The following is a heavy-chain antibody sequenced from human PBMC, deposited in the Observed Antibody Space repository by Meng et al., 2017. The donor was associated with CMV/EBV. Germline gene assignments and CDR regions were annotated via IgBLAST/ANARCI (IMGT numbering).Heavy chain of an antibody. Sequence: GGSLRLSCAASGFTFSDYYMSWIRQAPGKGLEWVSYISSSGSTIYYADSVKGRFTISRDNAKNSLYLQMNSLRAEDTAVYYCARGPSSYSSSWYRWFDPWGQGTLVTVSS. CDR2: ISSSGSTI. V-gene: IGHV3-11*04. CDR1: GFTFSDYY. D-gene: IGHD6-13*01. CDR3: ARGPSSYSSSWYRWFDP. J-gene: IGHJ5*02.